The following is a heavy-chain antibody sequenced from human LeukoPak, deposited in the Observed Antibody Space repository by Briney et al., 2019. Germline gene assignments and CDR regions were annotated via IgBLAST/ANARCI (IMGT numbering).Heavy chain of an antibody. CDR2: ISYDGSNK. V-gene: IGHV3-30-3*01. D-gene: IGHD2-2*01. CDR1: GFTFSSYA. CDR3: AREGACSSTSCYAIDAFDI. J-gene: IGHJ3*02. Sequence: GGSLRLSCAASGFTFSSYAMHWVRQAPGKGLEWVAVISYDGSNKYYADSVEGRFTISRDNSKNTLYLQMNSLRAEDTAVYYCAREGACSSTSCYAIDAFDIWGQGTMVTVSS.